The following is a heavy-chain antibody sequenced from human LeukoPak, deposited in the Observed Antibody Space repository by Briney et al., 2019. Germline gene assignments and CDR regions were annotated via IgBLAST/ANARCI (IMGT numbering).Heavy chain of an antibody. CDR1: GGSISSYY. J-gene: IGHJ6*02. V-gene: IGHV4-59*01. CDR2: IYYSGST. D-gene: IGHD1-1*01. Sequence: SETLSLTCTVSGGSISSYYWSWIRQPPGKGLEWIGYIYYSGSTNYNPSLKSRVTISVDTSKNQFSLKLSSVTAADTAVYYCVRDYWNGGLYYGMDVWGQGTTVTVSS. CDR3: VRDYWNGGLYYGMDV.